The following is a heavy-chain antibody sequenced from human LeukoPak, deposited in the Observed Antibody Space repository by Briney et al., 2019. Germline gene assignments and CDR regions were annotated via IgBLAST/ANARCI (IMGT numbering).Heavy chain of an antibody. D-gene: IGHD2-2*01. J-gene: IGHJ4*02. CDR2: ISYDGSNK. CDR3: ANGYCSSTSCYPNY. V-gene: IGHV3-30*18. Sequence: GKXLEWVAVISYDGSNKYYADSVKGRFTISRDNSKNTLYLQMNSLRAEDTAVYYCANGYCSSTSCYPNYWGQGTLVTVSS.